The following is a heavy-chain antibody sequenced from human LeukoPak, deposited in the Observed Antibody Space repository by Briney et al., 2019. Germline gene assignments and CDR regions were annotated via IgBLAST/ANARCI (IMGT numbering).Heavy chain of an antibody. Sequence: GGSLRLSCAASGFTFSSYAMSWVRQAPGKGLEWVSAISGSGGSTYYADSVKGRFTISRDNSKNTLYLQMNSLRAEDTAVYYCAKCPTYYYGSGSYQSRATFDYWGQGTLVTVSS. D-gene: IGHD3-10*01. CDR1: GFTFSSYA. V-gene: IGHV3-23*01. J-gene: IGHJ4*02. CDR3: AKCPTYYYGSGSYQSRATFDY. CDR2: ISGSGGST.